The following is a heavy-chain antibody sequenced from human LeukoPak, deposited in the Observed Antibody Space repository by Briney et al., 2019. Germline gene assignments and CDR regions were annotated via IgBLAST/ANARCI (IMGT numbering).Heavy chain of an antibody. CDR2: IHSGGQT. D-gene: IGHD6-19*01. Sequence: GGSLRLSCAASGFTFSSYAMSWVRQAPGKGLEWVSTIHSGGQTYHPDSVRDRFTISRDNSKNTLYLQMNSLRAEDTAIYYCARDVMGRPDIAVAGLGSWGQGTLVTVSS. J-gene: IGHJ5*02. CDR3: ARDVMGRPDIAVAGLGS. V-gene: IGHV3-66*01. CDR1: GFTFSSYA.